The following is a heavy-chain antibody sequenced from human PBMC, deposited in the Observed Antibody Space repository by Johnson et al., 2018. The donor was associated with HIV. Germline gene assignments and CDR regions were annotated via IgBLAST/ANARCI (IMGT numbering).Heavy chain of an antibody. V-gene: IGHV3-15*01. D-gene: IGHD4-17*01. CDR1: GFPFSNAW. CDR2: IISNTDGGTP. J-gene: IGHJ3*02. CDR3: ATHLDDYGDTLSDDAFDI. Sequence: VPLVESGGGVVRPGGSLRLSCAASGFPFSNAWMSWVRPAPGKGLEWVGRIISNTDGGTPDYAAPVTGRFPISRDNSMNTLYLQINSLRAEDTAVYYCATHLDDYGDTLSDDAFDIWGQGTMVTVSS.